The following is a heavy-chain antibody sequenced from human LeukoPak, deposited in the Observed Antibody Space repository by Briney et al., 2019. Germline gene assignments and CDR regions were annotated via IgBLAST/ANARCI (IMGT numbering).Heavy chain of an antibody. V-gene: IGHV1-2*06. Sequence: ASVKVSCKASGYTFSSYGISWVRQAPGQGLEWMGRINPNSGGTNYAQKFQGRVTMTRDTSISTVYMELSRLRSDDTAVYYCARVGYYESSGYYEYWGQGTLVTVSS. D-gene: IGHD3-22*01. CDR2: INPNSGGT. J-gene: IGHJ4*02. CDR3: ARVGYYESSGYYEY. CDR1: GYTFSSYG.